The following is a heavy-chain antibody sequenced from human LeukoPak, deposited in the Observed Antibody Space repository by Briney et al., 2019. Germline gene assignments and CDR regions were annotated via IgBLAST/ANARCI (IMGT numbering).Heavy chain of an antibody. D-gene: IGHD3-10*01. Sequence: ASVKVSCKASGGTFSSYAISWVRQAPGQGLEWMGWISAYNGNTNYAQKLQGRVTMTTDTSTSTAYMELRSLRSDDTAVYYCARVVYGSGEGAVWGQGTTVTVSS. CDR2: ISAYNGNT. CDR1: GGTFSSYA. J-gene: IGHJ6*02. CDR3: ARVVYGSGEGAV. V-gene: IGHV1-18*01.